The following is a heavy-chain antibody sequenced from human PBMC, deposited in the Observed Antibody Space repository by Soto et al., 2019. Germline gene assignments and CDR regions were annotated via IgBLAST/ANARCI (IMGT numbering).Heavy chain of an antibody. V-gene: IGHV4-59*01. CDR1: GDAISNYY. Sequence: PSETLSLTCSVSGDAISNYYWSWIRRTPGKGLEWIGCVHDSGSTDYNPSLKGRVTMSLHTSKSQFSLNLSSVTAADSATYYCARGTRALITSFFAYWGQGIPVTVSS. D-gene: IGHD1-20*01. J-gene: IGHJ4*02. CDR2: VHDSGST. CDR3: ARGTRALITSFFAY.